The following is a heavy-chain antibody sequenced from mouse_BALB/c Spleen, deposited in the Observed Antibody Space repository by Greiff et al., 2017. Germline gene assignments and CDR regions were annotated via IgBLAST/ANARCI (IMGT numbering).Heavy chain of an antibody. D-gene: IGHD1-1*02. V-gene: IGHV1S81*02. CDR2: INPSNGRT. CDR3: AGSGGFDD. J-gene: IGHJ3*01. Sequence: QVQLQQPGAELVKPGASVKLSCKASGYTFTSYWMHWVKQRPGQGLEWIGEINPSNGRTNYNEKFKSKATLTVDKSSSTVYMQLSSLTSEDSAVYYCAGSGGFDDWGQGTLVTVSA. CDR1: GYTFTSYW.